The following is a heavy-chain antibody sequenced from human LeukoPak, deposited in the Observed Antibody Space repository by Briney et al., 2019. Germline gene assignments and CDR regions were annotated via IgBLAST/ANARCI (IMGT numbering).Heavy chain of an antibody. Sequence: GGSLRLSCAASGFSFSDYYMSWIRQAPGKGLELDSYMSSSGDTIYYADSVKGRFTISRDNAKNSLFLQMNSLRAEDTAVYYCARDPFLSGYSGYDSHQSSWGQGTLVTVSS. D-gene: IGHD5-12*01. CDR2: MSSSGDTI. J-gene: IGHJ4*02. CDR3: ARDPFLSGYSGYDSHQSS. CDR1: GFSFSDYY. V-gene: IGHV3-11*04.